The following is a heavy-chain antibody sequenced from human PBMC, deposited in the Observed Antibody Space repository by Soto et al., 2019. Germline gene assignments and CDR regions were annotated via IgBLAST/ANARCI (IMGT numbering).Heavy chain of an antibody. V-gene: IGHV3-48*01. D-gene: IGHD2-2*01. CDR2: ISSSSSTI. Sequence: GWSMRLCCAASGVTVSSSSMNWVRQAPGKGLEWVSYISSSSSTIYYADSVKGRFTISRDNAKNSLYLQMNSLRAEDTAVYYCAREYCSSTSCLNWFDPWGQGTLVTVSS. CDR1: GVTVSSSS. J-gene: IGHJ5*02. CDR3: AREYCSSTSCLNWFDP.